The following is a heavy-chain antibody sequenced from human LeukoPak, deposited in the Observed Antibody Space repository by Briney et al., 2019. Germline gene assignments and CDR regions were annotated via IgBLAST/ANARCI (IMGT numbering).Heavy chain of an antibody. J-gene: IGHJ4*02. D-gene: IGHD3-16*02. CDR3: AAVWGSDRDMGGFDF. CDR2: IYYSGNT. Sequence: SETLSLTCTVSGASISSYYWSWIRQPPGKGLEWIGYIYYSGNTNYNPSLKSRVTISVDTSKNQFSLKLTSVTAAVTAVYHCAAVWGSDRDMGGFDFWGQGTLVTVSS. V-gene: IGHV4-59*01. CDR1: GASISSYY.